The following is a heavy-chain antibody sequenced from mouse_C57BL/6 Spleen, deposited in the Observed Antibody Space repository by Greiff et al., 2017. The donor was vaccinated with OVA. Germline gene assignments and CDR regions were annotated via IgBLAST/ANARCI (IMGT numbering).Heavy chain of an antibody. D-gene: IGHD1-1*01. J-gene: IGHJ2*01. Sequence: EVQLKESGPGLVKPSQSLSLTCSVTGYSITSGYYWNWIRQFPGNKLEWMGYISYDGSNNYNPSLKNRISITRDTSKNQFFLKLNSVTTEDTATYYCARDGITTVVATGYFDYWGQGTTLTVSS. V-gene: IGHV3-6*01. CDR2: ISYDGSN. CDR1: GYSITSGYY. CDR3: ARDGITTVVATGYFDY.